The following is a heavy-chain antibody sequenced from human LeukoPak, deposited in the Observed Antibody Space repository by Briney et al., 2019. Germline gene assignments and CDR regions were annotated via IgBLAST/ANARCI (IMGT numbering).Heavy chain of an antibody. Sequence: GGSLRLSCAASGFTFSSYAMSWVRQAPGKGLEWVSAISGSGGSTYYADSVKGRFTISRDNSKNTLYLQMNSLRAEDTAVYYCAKDRAVAAVAGLDAFDIWGQGTMVTVSS. CDR1: GFTFSSYA. CDR2: ISGSGGST. J-gene: IGHJ3*02. D-gene: IGHD6-19*01. CDR3: AKDRAVAAVAGLDAFDI. V-gene: IGHV3-23*01.